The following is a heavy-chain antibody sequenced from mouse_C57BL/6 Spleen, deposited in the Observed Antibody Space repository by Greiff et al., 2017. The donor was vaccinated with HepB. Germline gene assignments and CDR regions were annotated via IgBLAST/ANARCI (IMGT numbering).Heavy chain of an antibody. J-gene: IGHJ2*01. CDR3: ARKGDWVIFDY. V-gene: IGHV1-69*01. D-gene: IGHD4-1*01. Sequence: QVQLQQPGAELVMPGASVKLSCKASGYTFTSYWMHWVKQRPGQGLEWIGEIDPSDSYTNYNQKFKGKSTLTVDKSSSTAYMQLSSLTSEDSAVYFCARKGDWVIFDYWGQGTTLTVSS. CDR2: IDPSDSYT. CDR1: GYTFTSYW.